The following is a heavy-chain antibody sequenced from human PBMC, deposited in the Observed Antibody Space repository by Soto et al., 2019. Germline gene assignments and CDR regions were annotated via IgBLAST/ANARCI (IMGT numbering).Heavy chain of an antibody. V-gene: IGHV4-31*03. Sequence: QVQLQESGPGLVKPSQTLSLTCTVSGGSISSGGYYWSWIRQHPGKGLEWIGSIYYSGSTNYNPSLKSRVTLTVDTSKKRFALELSSVTAADTAVYCCATLTTVFDPWGQGNLVNVSS. CDR2: IYYSGST. D-gene: IGHD4-17*01. J-gene: IGHJ5*02. CDR3: ATLTTVFDP. CDR1: GGSISSGGYY.